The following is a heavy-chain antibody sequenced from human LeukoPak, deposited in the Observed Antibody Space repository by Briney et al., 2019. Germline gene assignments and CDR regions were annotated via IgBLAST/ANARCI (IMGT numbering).Heavy chain of an antibody. CDR1: GGSISSGGYY. CDR3: ARGGDSSSCYGDY. CDR2: INHSGST. J-gene: IGHJ4*02. Sequence: SETLSLTCTVSGGSISSGGYYWSWIRQPPGKGLEWIGEINHSGSTNYNPSLKSRVTISVDTSKNQFSLKLSSVTAADTAVYYCARGGDSSSCYGDYWGQGTLVTVSS. D-gene: IGHD6-13*01. V-gene: IGHV4-61*08.